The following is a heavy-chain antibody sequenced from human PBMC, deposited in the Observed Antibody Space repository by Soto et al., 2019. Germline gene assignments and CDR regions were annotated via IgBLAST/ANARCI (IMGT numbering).Heavy chain of an antibody. Sequence: SETLSLTCTVSGGSISSGYYYWSWIRQPPGQGREWIEYIYYSGSTYYNPSLKSRVTISVDTSKNQFSLKLSSVTAADTAVYYCRAGLRFLEWLSPTYYGMDVWGQGTTVTVSS. J-gene: IGHJ6*02. V-gene: IGHV4-30-4*01. CDR2: IYYSGST. D-gene: IGHD3-3*01. CDR1: GGSISSGYYY. CDR3: RAGLRFLEWLSPTYYGMDV.